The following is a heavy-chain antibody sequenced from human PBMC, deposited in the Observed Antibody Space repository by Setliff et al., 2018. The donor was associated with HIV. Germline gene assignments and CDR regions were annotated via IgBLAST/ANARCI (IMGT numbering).Heavy chain of an antibody. Sequence: PSETLSLTCAVSGDSISSSSYYWGWIRQPPGKGLEWIGSIYYSGSTYYNPSLKSRVTISVDTSKNQFSLKLSSVTAADTAVYSCARPHSTIYYYVAFDIWGQGTMVTVSS. CDR2: IYYSGST. V-gene: IGHV4-39*01. CDR1: GDSISSSSYY. CDR3: ARPHSTIYYYVAFDI. J-gene: IGHJ3*02. D-gene: IGHD3-22*01.